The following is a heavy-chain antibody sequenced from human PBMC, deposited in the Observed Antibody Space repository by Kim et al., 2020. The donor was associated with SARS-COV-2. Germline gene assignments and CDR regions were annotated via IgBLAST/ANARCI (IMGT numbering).Heavy chain of an antibody. J-gene: IGHJ4*02. CDR2: IKEDGTEK. CDR1: GFTFSSYW. D-gene: IGHD2-15*01. V-gene: IGHV3-7*03. CDR3: AKASSGPSYDY. Sequence: GGSLRLSCAASGFTFSSYWMSWVRQAPGKGLEWVANIKEDGTEKYYVDSVKGRFTISRDNAKKSLYLQMDSLRAEDTAVYYCAKASSGPSYDYWGQGSLVTVSS.